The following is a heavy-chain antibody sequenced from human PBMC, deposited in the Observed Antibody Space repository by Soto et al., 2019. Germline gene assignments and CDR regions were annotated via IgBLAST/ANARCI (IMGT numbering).Heavy chain of an antibody. CDR2: IYNSGTT. Sequence: PSETLSLTCTVSGGSISSYYWTWVRQAPGKGLEWIGYIYNSGTTYYNPSLKSRVTVSIDTSRNQFSLKLNSVTAADTAVYYCATWHYDTGGYNDAFDIWGQGTMVTVSS. CDR1: GGSISSYY. CDR3: ATWHYDTGGYNDAFDI. J-gene: IGHJ3*02. D-gene: IGHD3-22*01. V-gene: IGHV4-59*01.